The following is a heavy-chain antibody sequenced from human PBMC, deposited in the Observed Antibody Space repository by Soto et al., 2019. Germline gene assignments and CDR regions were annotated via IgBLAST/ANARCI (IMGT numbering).Heavy chain of an antibody. CDR2: ISGNNGNT. J-gene: IGHJ4*02. V-gene: IGHV1-18*04. CDR1: GYTFTTYD. D-gene: IGHD3-10*01. CDR3: ARGGSGSGFDY. Sequence: QVQLVQSGAEVQKPGASVKVSCKASGYTFTTYDISWVRQAPGQGLEWMGWISGNNGNTNYAQRLQGRVTMTRDTSTSTAYMDLRSLRSDDTAVYYCARGGSGSGFDYWGQGTLVTVSS.